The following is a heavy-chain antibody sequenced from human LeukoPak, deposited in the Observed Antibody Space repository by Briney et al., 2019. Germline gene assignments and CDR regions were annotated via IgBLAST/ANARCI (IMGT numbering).Heavy chain of an antibody. Sequence: GASVKVSCKASGYTFTSYDINWVRQATGQGLEWMGWMNPNSGNTGYAQKFQGRVTMTRNTSISTAYMELSSLTSEDTAVYYCARAGRAVAGAFDYWGQGTLVTVSS. V-gene: IGHV1-8*01. D-gene: IGHD6-19*01. CDR1: GYTFTSYD. J-gene: IGHJ4*02. CDR3: ARAGRAVAGAFDY. CDR2: MNPNSGNT.